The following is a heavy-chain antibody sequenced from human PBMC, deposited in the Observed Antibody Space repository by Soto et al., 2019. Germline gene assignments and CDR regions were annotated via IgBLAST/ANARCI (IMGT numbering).Heavy chain of an antibody. CDR3: AGVFGGRGYYYGYAMDV. V-gene: IGHV1-8*01. Sequence: QVQLVQSGAEVKKPGASVKVSCKASGYTFSTYDIHWVRQATGQGLEWMGWMNPNSGNTGYAQKFQVRVTMTRNTSITTAYMEPSGLRSEDTAVYYWAGVFGGRGYYYGYAMDVWGQGTAVTVSS. CDR2: MNPNSGNT. J-gene: IGHJ6*02. D-gene: IGHD3-16*01. CDR1: GYTFSTYD.